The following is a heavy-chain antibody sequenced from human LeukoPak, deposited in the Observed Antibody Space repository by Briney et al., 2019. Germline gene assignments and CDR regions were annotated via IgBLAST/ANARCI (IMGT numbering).Heavy chain of an antibody. V-gene: IGHV4-39*07. CDR3: APSITGTTYARFDP. CDR2: IYYSGST. D-gene: IGHD1-7*01. Sequence: PSETLSLTCTVSGGSISSSSYYWGWIRQPPGKGLEWIGSIYYSGSTYYNPSLKSRVTISLDTSKNQFSPKLSSVTAADTAVYYCAPSITGTTYARFDPWGQGTLVTVSS. CDR1: GGSISSSSYY. J-gene: IGHJ5*02.